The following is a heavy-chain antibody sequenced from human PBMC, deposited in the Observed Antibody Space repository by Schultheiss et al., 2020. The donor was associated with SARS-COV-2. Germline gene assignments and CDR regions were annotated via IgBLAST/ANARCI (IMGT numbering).Heavy chain of an antibody. Sequence: GESLKISCAASGFTFSSYDMHWVRQATGKGLEWVSAIGTAGDTYYQGSVKGRFTISRENAKNSLYLQMNSLRAGETAVYYCARGGREDQRLVRDFYGLDVWGQGTTVTVSS. CDR1: GFTFSSYD. V-gene: IGHV3-13*04. D-gene: IGHD3-10*01. J-gene: IGHJ6*02. CDR3: ARGGREDQRLVRDFYGLDV. CDR2: IGTAGDT.